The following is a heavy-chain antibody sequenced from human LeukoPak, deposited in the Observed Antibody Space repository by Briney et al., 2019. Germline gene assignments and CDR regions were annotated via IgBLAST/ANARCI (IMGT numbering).Heavy chain of an antibody. D-gene: IGHD1-1*01. CDR3: AIQLIWPSYYYYYYGMDV. Sequence: PGGSLRLSCAASGFTFSSYSMNWVRQAPGKGLEWVSSISSSSSYIYYADSVKGRFTISRDNSKNTLYLQMNSLRAEDTAVYYCAIQLIWPSYYYYYYGMDVWGQGTTVTVSS. CDR1: GFTFSSYS. CDR2: ISSSSSYI. V-gene: IGHV3-21*04. J-gene: IGHJ6*02.